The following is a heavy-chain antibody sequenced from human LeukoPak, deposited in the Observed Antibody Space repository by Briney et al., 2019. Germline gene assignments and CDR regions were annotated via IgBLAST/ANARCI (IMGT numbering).Heavy chain of an antibody. D-gene: IGHD4-17*01. CDR3: AGAREYGDYGLCWFDP. CDR1: GGTFSSYA. J-gene: IGHJ5*02. V-gene: IGHV1-69*13. Sequence: SVKVSCKASGGTFSSYAISWVRQAPGQGLEWMGGIIPIFGTANYAQKFQGRVTITADESTSTAYMELSSLRSEGTAVYYCAGAREYGDYGLCWFDPWGQGTLVTVSS. CDR2: IIPIFGTA.